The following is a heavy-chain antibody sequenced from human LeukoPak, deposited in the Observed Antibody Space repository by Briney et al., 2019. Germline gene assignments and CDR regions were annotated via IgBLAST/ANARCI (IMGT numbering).Heavy chain of an antibody. J-gene: IGHJ6*03. CDR3: TRDRLDYCSSTSCYPYYYYYMDV. Sequence: GASVKVSCKASGYTFTSYGISWVRQAPGQGLEWMGWISAYNGNTNYARKLQGRGTVTTDTSTSTAYMELRSLTSGDTAVYYCTRDRLDYCSSTSCYPYYYYYMDVWGKGTTVTVSS. V-gene: IGHV1-18*01. CDR1: GYTFTSYG. CDR2: ISAYNGNT. D-gene: IGHD2-2*01.